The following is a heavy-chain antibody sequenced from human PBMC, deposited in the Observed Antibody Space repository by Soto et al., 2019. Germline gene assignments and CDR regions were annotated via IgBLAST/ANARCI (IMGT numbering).Heavy chain of an antibody. CDR1: GGSITTGGRY. CDR2: IYYSGNT. J-gene: IGHJ3*02. Sequence: QVRLQEWGPGLVKPSQTLSLKCSVSGGSITTGGRYWSWIRQLPGKGLEWIGDIYYSGNTYYNASLKSRVTIAVEAAKNQFSLKLRSVTAGYTAVYYCAQALVFTGGDGFDIWGQGRLVTVSS. CDR3: AQALVFTGGDGFDI. D-gene: IGHD1-1*01. V-gene: IGHV4-31*02.